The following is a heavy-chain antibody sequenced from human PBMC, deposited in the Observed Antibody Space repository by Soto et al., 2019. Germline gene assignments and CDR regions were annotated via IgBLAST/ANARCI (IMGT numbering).Heavy chain of an antibody. Sequence: PGGSLRLSCAASGFTFSTQEMTWVRQAPGKGLEWVSGITRSGGSTYYAGSVKGRFTISRDNSQNTVYLQMNSLRAEDTAKYFCACWAGSSRTTFWDSLDYWGQEILVTVSS. J-gene: IGHJ4*02. D-gene: IGHD1-1*01. V-gene: IGHV3-23*01. CDR1: GFTFSTQE. CDR2: ITRSGGST. CDR3: ACWAGSSRTTFWDSLDY.